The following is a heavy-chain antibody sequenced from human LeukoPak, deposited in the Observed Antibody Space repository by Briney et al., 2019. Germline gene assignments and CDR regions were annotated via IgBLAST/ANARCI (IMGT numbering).Heavy chain of an antibody. D-gene: IGHD4-17*01. Sequence: NPSETLSLTCTLSDAPLNNYYCNWVRQPPGKELEWIGNVDYSGSTRYNPSLKSRATMSLDSSKNQSSLRLTSVTAADMAVYYCAMQFVIYGDYNNWFDPWGQGARVTASS. J-gene: IGHJ5*02. CDR3: AMQFVIYGDYNNWFDP. CDR1: DAPLNNYY. V-gene: IGHV4-59*08. CDR2: VDYSGST.